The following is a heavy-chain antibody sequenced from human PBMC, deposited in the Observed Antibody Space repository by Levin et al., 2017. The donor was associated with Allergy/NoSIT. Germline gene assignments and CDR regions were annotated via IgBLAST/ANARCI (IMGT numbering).Heavy chain of an antibody. CDR1: GFTFSSYA. J-gene: IGHJ6*02. CDR2: ISYDGSNK. V-gene: IGHV3-30*04. CDR3: ARDDYPILQYGAFVDYYYGMDV. D-gene: IGHD4/OR15-4a*01. Sequence: GGSLRLSCAASGFTFSSYAMHWVRQAPGKGLEWVAVISYDGSNKYYADSVKGRFTISRDNSKNTLYLQMNSLRAEDTAVYYCARDDYPILQYGAFVDYYYGMDVWGQGTTVTVSS.